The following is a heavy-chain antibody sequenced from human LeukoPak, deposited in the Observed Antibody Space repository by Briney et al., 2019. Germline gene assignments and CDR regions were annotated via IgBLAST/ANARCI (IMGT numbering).Heavy chain of an antibody. D-gene: IGHD3-22*01. V-gene: IGHV3-9*01. Sequence: GRSLRLSCAASGFTFDDCAMHWVRQAPGKGLEWVSGISWNSGSIGYADSVKGRFTISRDNAKNSLYLQMNSLRAEDTALYYCAKDNRSGPYYFDYWGQGTLVTVSS. CDR3: AKDNRSGPYYFDY. CDR1: GFTFDDCA. CDR2: ISWNSGSI. J-gene: IGHJ4*02.